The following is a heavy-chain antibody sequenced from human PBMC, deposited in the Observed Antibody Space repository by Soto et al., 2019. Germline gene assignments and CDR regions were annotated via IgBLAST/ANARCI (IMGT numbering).Heavy chain of an antibody. CDR3: ARSQPGYIKGPTGFDP. V-gene: IGHV3-13*01. J-gene: IGHJ5*02. D-gene: IGHD1-1*01. CDR1: GFTFSSYD. Sequence: GGSLRLSCAASGFTFSSYDMHWVRQATGKGLEWVSAIGTAGDTYYPGSVKGRFTISRENAKNSLYLQMNSLRAGDTAVYYCARSQPGYIKGPTGFDPWGQGTLVTVS. CDR2: IGTAGDT.